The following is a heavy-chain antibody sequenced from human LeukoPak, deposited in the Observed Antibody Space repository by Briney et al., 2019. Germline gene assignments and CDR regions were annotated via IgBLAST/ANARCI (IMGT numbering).Heavy chain of an antibody. CDR3: AKGYTSGWYDFDS. V-gene: IGHV3-30-3*01. CDR2: ISYDGFNK. Sequence: GGSLRLSCAASGFTFSTYPMNWVRQASGKGLEWVAVISYDGFNKFYADSVKGRFTISRDTSKNTLYLQMNSLRADDTAMYFCAKGYTSGWYDFDSWGQGTLVTVAS. J-gene: IGHJ4*02. D-gene: IGHD6-19*01. CDR1: GFTFSTYP.